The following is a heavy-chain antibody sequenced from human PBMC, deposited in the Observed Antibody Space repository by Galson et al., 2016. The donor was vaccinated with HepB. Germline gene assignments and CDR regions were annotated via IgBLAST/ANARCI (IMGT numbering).Heavy chain of an antibody. CDR2: INAGNGNT. J-gene: IGHJ6*03. D-gene: IGHD1-14*01. V-gene: IGHV1-3*01. CDR3: ARSKLTGDDYYYYIDV. Sequence: SVKVSCKAAGYIFTRYTVHWVRQAPGQRLEWMGWINAGNGNTKLAQKFQGRVTFTRDTSANTASMELSSLTSEDTAIFFCARSKLTGDDYYYYIDVWGTGTTVTVSS. CDR1: GYIFTRYT.